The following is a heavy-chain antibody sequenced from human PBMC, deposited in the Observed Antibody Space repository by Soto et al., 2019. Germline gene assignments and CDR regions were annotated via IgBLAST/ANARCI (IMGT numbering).Heavy chain of an antibody. CDR3: SVGVASTLTYY. CDR2: IKSKTDGGTT. CDR1: GFTFSNAW. Sequence: EVQLVESGGGLVKPGGSLRLSCAASGFTFSNAWMNWVRQAPGKGLEWVGRIKSKTDGGTTDYAAPVQGRFTISRDDSKNTLYLQMDSLKTEDSDVYYCSVGVASTLTYYWGQGPLVPVSS. J-gene: IGHJ4*02. V-gene: IGHV3-15*07. D-gene: IGHD2-15*01.